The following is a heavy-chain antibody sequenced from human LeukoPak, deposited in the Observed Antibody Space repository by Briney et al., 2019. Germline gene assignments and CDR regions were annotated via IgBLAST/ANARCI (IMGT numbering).Heavy chain of an antibody. Sequence: PGGSLRLSCAASGFTFSSYGMHWVRQAPGKGLEWVAFIRYDGSNKYYADSVKGRFTISRDNSKNTLYLQMNSLRTEDTAEYYCAKIMLVPAAPFDYWGQGTLVTVSS. V-gene: IGHV3-30*02. CDR1: GFTFSSYG. D-gene: IGHD2-2*01. J-gene: IGHJ4*02. CDR2: IRYDGSNK. CDR3: AKIMLVPAAPFDY.